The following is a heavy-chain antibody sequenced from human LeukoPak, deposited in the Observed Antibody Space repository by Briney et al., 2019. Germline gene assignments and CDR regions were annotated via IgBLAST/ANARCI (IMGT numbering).Heavy chain of an antibody. CDR3: ARSVAGGGYDACDI. J-gene: IGHJ3*02. CDR1: GGTFSIYA. D-gene: IGHD6-19*01. V-gene: IGHV1-69*05. Sequence: ASVKLSFNASGGTFSIYAICWVRKAPGPGHEWMGRIIPIFGTANYAQKSQGRVTITTVESTSTAYMEKRSLGSEDTAVYYGARSVAGGGYDACDIGGQGTMVTVSS. CDR2: IIPIFGTA.